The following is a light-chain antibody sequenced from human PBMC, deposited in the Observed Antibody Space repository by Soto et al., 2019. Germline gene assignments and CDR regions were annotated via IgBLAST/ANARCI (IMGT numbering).Light chain of an antibody. CDR3: QQYSSSPLT. Sequence: EIVMTQSPATLSVSPGERATLSCRASQSVSNNLAWYQQKPGRAPRLLIYGASTRAAGIPARFSGSGSGTEFTLTITSLQSEDFAVYFCQQYSSSPLTFGQGTKVEIK. V-gene: IGKV3-15*01. CDR1: QSVSNN. CDR2: GAS. J-gene: IGKJ1*01.